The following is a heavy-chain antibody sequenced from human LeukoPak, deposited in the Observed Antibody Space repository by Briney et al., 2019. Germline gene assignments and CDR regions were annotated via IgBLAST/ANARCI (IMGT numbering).Heavy chain of an antibody. CDR1: GYAFNDYY. D-gene: IGHD3-9*01. Sequence: ASVKVSSKASGYAFNDYYMHWVRQAPGQWLEWMGRIYPDSGGTDYAQKFQGRVTVTRDTSITTAYMDLDRLRSDDTAVYYCARLGENGLLTGYFYPWGQGTMVTVSS. CDR3: ARLGENGLLTGYFYP. J-gene: IGHJ5*02. CDR2: IYPDSGGT. V-gene: IGHV1-2*02.